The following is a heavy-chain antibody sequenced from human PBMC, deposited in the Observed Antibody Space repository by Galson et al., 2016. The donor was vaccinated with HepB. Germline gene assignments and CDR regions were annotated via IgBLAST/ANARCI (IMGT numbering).Heavy chain of an antibody. D-gene: IGHD6-19*01. CDR2: IYHSGKT. J-gene: IGHJ3*02. Sequence: SETLSLTCAVSGGSISSSNWWSWVRQPPGKGLEWIGEIYHSGKTRYNPSLKSRVTILTDKSNNQFSLELRSVTAADTAVYYCASRPYSSVWFEGLAFHIWGQGTMVTVSS. V-gene: IGHV4-4*02. CDR1: GGSISSSNW. CDR3: ASRPYSSVWFEGLAFHI.